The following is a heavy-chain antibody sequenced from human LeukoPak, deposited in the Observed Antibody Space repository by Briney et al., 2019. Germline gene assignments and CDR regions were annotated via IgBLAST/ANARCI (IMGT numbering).Heavy chain of an antibody. CDR3: GKRSGYSSSWYGYYFDY. Sequence: PGGSLRLSCAASGFTFSDYYMGRIRQAPGKGLEWVSYISSSGGTIYYADSVKGRFTISRDNAKNSLYLQMNSLRAEDTAVYYCGKRSGYSSSWYGYYFDYWGQGTLVTVSS. CDR1: GFTFSDYY. J-gene: IGHJ4*02. V-gene: IGHV3-11*01. CDR2: ISSSGGTI. D-gene: IGHD6-13*01.